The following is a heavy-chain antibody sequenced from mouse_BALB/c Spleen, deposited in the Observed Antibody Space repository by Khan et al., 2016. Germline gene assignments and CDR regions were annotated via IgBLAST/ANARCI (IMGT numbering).Heavy chain of an antibody. CDR3: AGRDDNDGFAY. D-gene: IGHD2-4*01. CDR1: GYTFTDYS. J-gene: IGHJ3*01. CDR2: INTETGEP. V-gene: IGHV9-2-1*01. Sequence: QIQLVQSGPELKQPGETVTIPCKASGYTFTDYSMHWVKQAPGKGLKWMGWINTETGEPTYADVFKGRFASSLESSASTAYLQINNLKSGDRATDSSAGRDDNDGFAYRCHGSLVSGSA.